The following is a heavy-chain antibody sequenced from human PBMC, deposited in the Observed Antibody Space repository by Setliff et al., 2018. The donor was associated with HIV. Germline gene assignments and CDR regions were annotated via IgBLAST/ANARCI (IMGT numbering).Heavy chain of an antibody. Sequence: SETLSLTCTVSGGSISSGGYYWSWIRQHPGKGLEWIGYIYYSGSTYYNPSLKSRVTISIDTSKNQFSLKLSSVTAADTAVYYCARGLVVVTDSDYDTNYYYYYYMDAWGKGTTVTVSS. V-gene: IGHV4-31*03. D-gene: IGHD5-12*01. J-gene: IGHJ6*03. CDR3: ARGLVVVTDSDYDTNYYYYYYMDA. CDR2: IYYSGST. CDR1: GGSISSGGYY.